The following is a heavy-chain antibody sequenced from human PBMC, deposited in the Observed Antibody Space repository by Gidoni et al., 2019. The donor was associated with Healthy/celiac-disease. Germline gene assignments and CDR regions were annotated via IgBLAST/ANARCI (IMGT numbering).Heavy chain of an antibody. J-gene: IGHJ6*02. CDR3: ASSYHYDILTGHYGMDV. CDR1: GFTVSSNY. CDR2: IYSGGST. V-gene: IGHV3-53*01. D-gene: IGHD3-9*01. Sequence: EVQLVESGGGVIQPGGSLRLSCAASGFTVSSNYMSWVRQAPGKGLEWVSVIYSGGSTYYADSVKGRFTISRDNSKNTLYLQMNSLRAEDTAVYYCASSYHYDILTGHYGMDVWGQGTTVTVSS.